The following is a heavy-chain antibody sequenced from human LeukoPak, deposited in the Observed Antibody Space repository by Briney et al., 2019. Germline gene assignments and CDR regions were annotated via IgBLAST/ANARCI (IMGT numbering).Heavy chain of an antibody. CDR1: GGSFSGYY. V-gene: IGHV4-34*01. CDR3: ARNPKVRRNYGRWFDP. D-gene: IGHD1-7*01. J-gene: IGHJ5*02. CDR2: INHSGST. Sequence: SETLSLTCAVYGGSFSGYYWSWIRQPPGKGLEWIGEINHSGSTNYNPSLKSRVTISVDTSKNQFSLKLSSVTAADTAVYYCARNPKVRRNYGRWFDPWGQGTLVTVSS.